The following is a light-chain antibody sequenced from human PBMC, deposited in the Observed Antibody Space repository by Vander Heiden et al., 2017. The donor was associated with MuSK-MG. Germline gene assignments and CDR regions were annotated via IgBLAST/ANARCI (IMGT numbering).Light chain of an antibody. CDR1: QGIRND. V-gene: IGKV1-6*01. J-gene: IGKJ2*02. CDR2: AAS. Sequence: AIQMTQSRSSLSASVGDRVTITCRASQGIRNDLGWYQQKPGKAPKLLIYAASSLQSGVPSRLSGSGYGKDFTLTISSRQPEDFAPYYCLQNDNYPPCTFGQGTKLEIK. CDR3: LQNDNYPPCT.